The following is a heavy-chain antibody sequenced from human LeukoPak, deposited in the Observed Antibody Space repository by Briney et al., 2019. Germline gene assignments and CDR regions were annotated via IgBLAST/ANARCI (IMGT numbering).Heavy chain of an antibody. CDR2: MNPNSGNT. D-gene: IGHD6-19*01. CDR3: ATQYSSGWSTIDY. Sequence: ASVKVSCKASGYTFTSYDINWVRQATGQGLEWMGWMNPNSGNTGYAQKFQGRVTMTRNTSLSTAYMELSSLRSEDTAVYYCATQYSSGWSTIDYWGQGTLVTVSS. CDR1: GYTFTSYD. J-gene: IGHJ4*02. V-gene: IGHV1-8*01.